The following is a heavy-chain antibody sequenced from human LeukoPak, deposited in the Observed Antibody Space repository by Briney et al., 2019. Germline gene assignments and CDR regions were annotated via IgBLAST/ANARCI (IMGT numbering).Heavy chain of an antibody. D-gene: IGHD3-3*01. Sequence: PSQTLSLTCTVSGGSISSGSYYWSWIRQPAGKGLEWIGRIYTSGSTNYNPSLKSRVTISVDTSKNQFSLKLSSVTAADTAVYYYARERATIFGVVIIAYGMDVWGQGTTVTVSS. CDR3: ARERATIFGVVIIAYGMDV. CDR2: IYTSGST. CDR1: GGSISSGSYY. J-gene: IGHJ6*02. V-gene: IGHV4-61*02.